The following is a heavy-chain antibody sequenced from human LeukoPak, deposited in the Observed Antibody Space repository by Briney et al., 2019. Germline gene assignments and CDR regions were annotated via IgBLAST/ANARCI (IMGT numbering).Heavy chain of an antibody. CDR2: FAGSDTTT. CDR3: TTLGYHLDS. D-gene: IGHD3-22*01. V-gene: IGHV3-48*03. CDR1: GFDFSAYE. J-gene: IGHJ4*02. Sequence: PGGSLRLSCAASGFDFSAYEMNWVRQAPGKGLEWVSYFAGSDTTTYYADSVKGRFTISRDNAKNILYLQMNRLRVEDTAHYYCTTLGYHLDSWGQGTLVTVSS.